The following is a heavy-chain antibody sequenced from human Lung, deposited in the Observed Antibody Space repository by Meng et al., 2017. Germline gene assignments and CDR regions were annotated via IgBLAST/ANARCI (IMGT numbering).Heavy chain of an antibody. V-gene: IGHV3-15*01. CDR3: ATGAAAADH. CDR1: GFSFTDAW. J-gene: IGHJ4*02. D-gene: IGHD6-13*01. Sequence: GELVGVGGGLVKPGGSLRLSCVASGFSFTDAWMSWVRQAPGKGLEWVGRIKSNSDGGTTDYAAPVKGRFTISRDDSKNTLYLQMNSLITEDTAVYFCATGAAAADHWGQGTLVTVSS. CDR2: IKSNSDGGTT.